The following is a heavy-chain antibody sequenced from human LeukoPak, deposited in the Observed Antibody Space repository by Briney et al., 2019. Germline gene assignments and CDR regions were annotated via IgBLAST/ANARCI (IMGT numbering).Heavy chain of an antibody. CDR2: IIPIFGTA. V-gene: IGHV1-69*05. CDR1: GGTFSSYA. CDR3: ARATVVGYFDY. Sequence: SVRVSCKASGGTFSSYAISWVRQAPGQGLEWMGGIIPIFGTANYAQKFQGRVTMTRDMSTSTVYMGLSSLRSEDTAVYYCARATVVGYFDYWGQGTLVTVSS. D-gene: IGHD1-14*01. J-gene: IGHJ4*02.